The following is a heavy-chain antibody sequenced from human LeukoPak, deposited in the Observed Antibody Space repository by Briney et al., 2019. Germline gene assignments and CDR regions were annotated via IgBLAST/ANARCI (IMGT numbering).Heavy chain of an antibody. V-gene: IGHV4-59*01. CDR1: GGSFSGYY. D-gene: IGHD3-10*01. J-gene: IGHJ4*02. Sequence: SETLSLTCAVYGGSFSGYYWSWIRQPPGKGLEWIGYLYNTGSTNYNPSLKSRVTISVGTSKNQFSLKVTSVTAADTAVYFCARIWFGLRRLYYFDYWGQGTLVTVSS. CDR3: ARIWFGLRRLYYFDY. CDR2: LYNTGST.